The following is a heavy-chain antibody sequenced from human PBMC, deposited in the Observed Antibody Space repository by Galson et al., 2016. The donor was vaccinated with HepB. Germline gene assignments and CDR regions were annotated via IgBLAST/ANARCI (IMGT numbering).Heavy chain of an antibody. CDR1: GFTFTDYW. Sequence: SLRLSCAASGFTFTDYWVTWVRQAPGKGLEWVANIGHDGIEKYYADSVKGRFIISRDNAKNSLDLQMNSLRAEDTAVYYCARNSGFHDHWGQGTLVTVSS. J-gene: IGHJ4*02. D-gene: IGHD3-9*01. CDR3: ARNSGFHDH. V-gene: IGHV3-7*05. CDR2: IGHDGIEK.